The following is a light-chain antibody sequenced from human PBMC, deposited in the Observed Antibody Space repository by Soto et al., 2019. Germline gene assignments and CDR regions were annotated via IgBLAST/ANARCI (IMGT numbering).Light chain of an antibody. CDR3: AAWDDSLSGGYV. Sequence: QSVLTQPPSASGTPGQRGTISCSGSSSNIGSNYVYWYQQLPGTAPKLLIYRNNQRPSGVPDRFSGSKSGTSASLAISGFRSEDEADYYCAAWDDSLSGGYVFGTGTKLTVL. J-gene: IGLJ1*01. CDR1: SSNIGSNY. CDR2: RNN. V-gene: IGLV1-47*01.